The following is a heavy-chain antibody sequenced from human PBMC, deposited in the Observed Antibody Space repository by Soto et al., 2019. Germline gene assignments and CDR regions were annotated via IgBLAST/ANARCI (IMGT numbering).Heavy chain of an antibody. Sequence: GASVKVSCKVSGYTLTVLTMHWVRQAPGKGLEWMGGFDPEDGETIYAQKFQGRVTMTEDTSTDTAYMELSSLRSEDTAVYYCANTNPDYGDYCDWGQGTLVTVSS. D-gene: IGHD4-17*01. J-gene: IGHJ4*02. V-gene: IGHV1-24*01. CDR3: ANTNPDYGDYCD. CDR1: GYTLTVLT. CDR2: FDPEDGET.